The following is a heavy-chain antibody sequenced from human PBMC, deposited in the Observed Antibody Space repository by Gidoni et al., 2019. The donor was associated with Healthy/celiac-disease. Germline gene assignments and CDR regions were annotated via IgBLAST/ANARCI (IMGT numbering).Heavy chain of an antibody. D-gene: IGHD6-19*01. CDR3: ARRYVAVAAPDANYYYYGMDV. Sequence: QLPLQESGPGLVKPSETLSLTCTVSGGSISSSSYYWGWIRQPPGKGLEWIGSIYYSGSTYYNLSLKSRVTISVDTSKNQFSLKLSSVTAADTAVYYCARRYVAVAAPDANYYYYGMDVWGQGTTVTVSS. CDR1: GGSISSSSYY. CDR2: IYYSGST. J-gene: IGHJ6*02. V-gene: IGHV4-39*01.